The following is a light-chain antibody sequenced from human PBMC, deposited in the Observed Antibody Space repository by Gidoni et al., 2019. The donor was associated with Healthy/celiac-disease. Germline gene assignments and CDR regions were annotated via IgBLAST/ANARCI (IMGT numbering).Light chain of an antibody. V-gene: IGKV3-20*01. CDR3: QQYGSSRYS. CDR1: QSVSSSY. Sequence: EMVLTQTPGTLSLSPGERATLSCRASQSVSSSYLAWYQQKPGQAPRLLIYGASSRATGIPDRFSGSGSGPDFTLPISRLEPEDFAVYYCQQYGSSRYSFXQXTKLEIK. CDR2: GAS. J-gene: IGKJ2*03.